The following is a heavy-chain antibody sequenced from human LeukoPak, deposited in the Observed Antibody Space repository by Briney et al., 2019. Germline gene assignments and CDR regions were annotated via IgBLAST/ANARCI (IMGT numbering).Heavy chain of an antibody. CDR2: ISYDGSNK. CDR1: GFTFSSYA. D-gene: IGHD6-19*01. Sequence: GRALRLSCAASGFTFSSYAMHWVRQAPGKGLEWVAVISYDGSNKYYADSVKGRFTISRDNSKNTLYLQMNSLRAEDTAVYYCARADSSGWQWGPTAFDIWGQGTMVTVSS. J-gene: IGHJ3*02. V-gene: IGHV3-30-3*01. CDR3: ARADSSGWQWGPTAFDI.